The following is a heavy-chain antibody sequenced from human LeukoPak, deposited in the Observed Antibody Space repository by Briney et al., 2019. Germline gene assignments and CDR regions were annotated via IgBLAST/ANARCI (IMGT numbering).Heavy chain of an antibody. CDR2: FDPEDGET. Sequence: VSVKVSCKVSGYTLTELSMHWVRQAPGKGLEWMGGFDPEDGETIYAQKFQGRVTMTEDTSTDTAYMELSSLRSEDTAVYYCATGIVVVPAATDDAFDIWGQGTMVTVSS. CDR1: GYTLTELS. V-gene: IGHV1-24*01. D-gene: IGHD2-2*01. J-gene: IGHJ3*02. CDR3: ATGIVVVPAATDDAFDI.